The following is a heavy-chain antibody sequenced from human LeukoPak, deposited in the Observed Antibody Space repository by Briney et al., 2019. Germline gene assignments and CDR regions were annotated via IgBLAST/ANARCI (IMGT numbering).Heavy chain of an antibody. D-gene: IGHD2-2*01. J-gene: IGHJ6*03. CDR1: GYRLSELS. CDR2: LDVEDDEP. CDR3: ATEATSPDYNYYMDV. V-gene: IGHV1-24*01. Sequence: ASVKVSCKVSGYRLSELSMHWVRQAPGKGLEWMGGLDVEDDEPIYAQKFQGRVIMTEDTSTDTAFMELSSLRSEDTAVYYCATEATSPDYNYYMDVWGKGTTVTVSS.